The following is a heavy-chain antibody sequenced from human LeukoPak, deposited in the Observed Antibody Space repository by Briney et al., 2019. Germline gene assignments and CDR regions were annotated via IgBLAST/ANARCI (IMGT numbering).Heavy chain of an antibody. J-gene: IGHJ4*02. CDR2: IVVGSGNT. CDR3: AADTKYYDYVWGSYRYDY. Sequence: GTSVKVSCKASGFTFTSSAVQWVRQARGQRLEWIGWIVVGSGNTNYAQKFQERVTITRDMSTSTAYMELSSLRSEDTAVYYCAADTKYYDYVWGSYRYDYWGQGTLVTVSS. V-gene: IGHV1-58*01. CDR1: GFTFTSSA. D-gene: IGHD3-16*02.